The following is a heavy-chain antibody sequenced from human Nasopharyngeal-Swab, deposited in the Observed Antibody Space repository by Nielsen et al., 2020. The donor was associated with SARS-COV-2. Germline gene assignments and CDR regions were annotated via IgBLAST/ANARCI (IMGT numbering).Heavy chain of an antibody. Sequence: SLMIPCAASGFTFSSYSMHWVRQAPGKGLEWVSYISSSSSTIYHADSVNGRFTISRDNAKNALYLQMNSLRDEDTAVYYCAREPGYNFYYGMDVWGQGTTVTVSS. V-gene: IGHV3-48*02. J-gene: IGHJ6*02. D-gene: IGHD5-24*01. CDR1: GFTFSSYS. CDR3: AREPGYNFYYGMDV. CDR2: ISSSSSTI.